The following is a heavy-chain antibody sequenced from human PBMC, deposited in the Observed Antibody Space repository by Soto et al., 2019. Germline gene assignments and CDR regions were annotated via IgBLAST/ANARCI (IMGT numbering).Heavy chain of an antibody. CDR1: GGTFSSYA. CDR3: ARVDGYNGGMDV. D-gene: IGHD5-12*01. Sequence: GASVKVSCKASGGTFSSYAISWVQQAPGQGLEWMGGIIPIFGTANYAQKFQGRVTITADESTSTAYMELSSLRSEDTAVYYCARVDGYNGGMDVWGQGTTVTVSS. J-gene: IGHJ6*02. V-gene: IGHV1-69*13. CDR2: IIPIFGTA.